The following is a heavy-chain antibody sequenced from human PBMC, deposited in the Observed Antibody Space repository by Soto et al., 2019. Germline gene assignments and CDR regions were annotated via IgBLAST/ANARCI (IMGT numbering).Heavy chain of an antibody. CDR2: ISSSSSTI. D-gene: IGHD2-2*01. Sequence: LGWSLRLSCAASGFTFSSDTMNWVRQAPGKGMKWVSYISSSSSTIYYADSVKGRFTISRDNAKNSLYLQMNSLRAEDTAVYYCVICDCSGISGPFDYSARGTLVIVSS. V-gene: IGHV3-48*01. CDR3: VICDCSGISGPFDY. CDR1: GFTFSSDT. J-gene: IGHJ4*01.